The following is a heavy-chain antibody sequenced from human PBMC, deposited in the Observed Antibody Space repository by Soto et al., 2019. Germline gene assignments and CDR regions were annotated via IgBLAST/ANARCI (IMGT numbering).Heavy chain of an antibody. CDR3: ARDSSSWYY. D-gene: IGHD6-13*01. CDR1: GFSFSDYA. CDR2: ISSTATTT. J-gene: IGHJ4*02. Sequence: PGGSLRLSCAASGFSFSDYAMNWLRQAPGRGLEWVSYISSTATTTYYAESMKGRFTISRDNAKNSLYLQMNSLTADDTAVYYCARDSSSWYYWGQGAQVTVS. V-gene: IGHV3-48*01.